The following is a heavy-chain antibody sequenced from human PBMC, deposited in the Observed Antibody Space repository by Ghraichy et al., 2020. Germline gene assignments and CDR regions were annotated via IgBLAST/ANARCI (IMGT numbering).Heavy chain of an antibody. V-gene: IGHV1-2*02. CDR1: GYTFTGYY. CDR3: ARDLGYCGGDCYPFS. Sequence: ASVKVSCKASGYTFTGYYMHWVRQAPGQGLEWMGWISPNSGATNYAQKFQDRVTMTGDTSISTAYMELSRLTSDDTAMYYCARDLGYCGGDCYPFSWGQGTLVTVSS. J-gene: IGHJ4*02. D-gene: IGHD2-21*02. CDR2: ISPNSGAT.